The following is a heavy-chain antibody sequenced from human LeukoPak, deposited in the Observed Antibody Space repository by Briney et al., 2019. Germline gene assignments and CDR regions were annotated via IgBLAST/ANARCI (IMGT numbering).Heavy chain of an antibody. J-gene: IGHJ4*02. Sequence: ASVKVSCKASGDTFTGYYINWVRQAPGQGLEWMGWINSNSGGTNYAQKFQGRVTITRDTSISTAYMELSRLRSDDTAMYYCARRSDYGGLDYWGQGTLVTVSS. CDR1: GDTFTGYY. CDR3: ARRSDYGGLDY. D-gene: IGHD4-23*01. CDR2: INSNSGGT. V-gene: IGHV1-2*02.